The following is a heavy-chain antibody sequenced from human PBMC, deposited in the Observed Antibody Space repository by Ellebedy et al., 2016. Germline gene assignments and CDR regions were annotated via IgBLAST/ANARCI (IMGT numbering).Heavy chain of an antibody. CDR1: GFTFSSYA. J-gene: IGHJ2*01. CDR3: AKSLSGYWYFDL. Sequence: GESLKISCSASGFTFSSYAMHWVRQAPGKGLEYVSAISSNGGSTYYADSVKGRFTISRDNSKNTLYLQMNSLRAEDTAVYYCAKSLSGYWYFDLWGRGSLVTVSS. CDR2: ISSNGGST. V-gene: IGHV3-64*04. D-gene: IGHD3-10*01.